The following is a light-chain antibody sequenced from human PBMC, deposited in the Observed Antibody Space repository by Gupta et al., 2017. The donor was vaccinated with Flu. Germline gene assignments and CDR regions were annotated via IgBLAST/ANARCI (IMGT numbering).Light chain of an antibody. J-gene: IGLJ3*02. Sequence: SALTQPRSVSRSPGQSVIISCTGTSSDVGAYNYGSWYHQHPGKAPILMIYDVSKRPSGVPVRFSGSKSGNTASLTISGLQAEDEADYFCYSHASTYTWVFGGGTKLTVL. CDR3: YSHASTYTWV. CDR2: DVS. CDR1: SSDVGAYNY. V-gene: IGLV2-11*01.